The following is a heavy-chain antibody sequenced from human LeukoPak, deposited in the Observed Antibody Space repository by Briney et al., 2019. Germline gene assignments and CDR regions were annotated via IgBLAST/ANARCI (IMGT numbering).Heavy chain of an antibody. Sequence: GGSLRLSCAASGFTFSNYWMDWVRQAPGKGLEWVAFIRYDGSNKYYADSVKGRFTISRDNSKNTLYLQMNSLRAEDTAVYYCAKDGEFSSFSGDFDYWGQGTLVTVSS. V-gene: IGHV3-30*02. CDR1: GFTFSNYW. CDR2: IRYDGSNK. J-gene: IGHJ4*02. D-gene: IGHD3-10*01. CDR3: AKDGEFSSFSGDFDY.